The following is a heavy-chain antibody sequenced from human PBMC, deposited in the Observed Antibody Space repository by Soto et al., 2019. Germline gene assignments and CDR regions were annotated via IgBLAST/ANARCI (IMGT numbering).Heavy chain of an antibody. V-gene: IGHV2-5*01. Sequence: GSGPTLVNPTQTLTLTCTFSGFSLSTSGVGVGWIRQPPGKALEWLALIYWNDDKRYSPSLKSRLTITKDTSKNQVVLTMTNMDPVDTATYYCAHSGLYYYDSSGLSGPYYYYGMDVWGQGTTVTVSS. CDR3: AHSGLYYYDSSGLSGPYYYYGMDV. CDR2: IYWNDDK. J-gene: IGHJ6*02. CDR1: GFSLSTSGVG. D-gene: IGHD3-22*01.